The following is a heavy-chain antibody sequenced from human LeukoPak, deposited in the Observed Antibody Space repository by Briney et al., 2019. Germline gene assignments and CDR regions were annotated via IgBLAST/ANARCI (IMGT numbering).Heavy chain of an antibody. J-gene: IGHJ4*02. Sequence: RTGGSLRLSYAASGFTFSTYTMKWARQAPGKGLEWVSYISSSSSTIYYADSVKGRFTISRDNAKNSLYLQMNSLRAEDTAVYYCARSYCSSTSCFLPNDYWGQGTLVTVSS. D-gene: IGHD2-2*01. CDR3: ARSYCSSTSCFLPNDY. CDR2: ISSSSSTI. V-gene: IGHV3-48*01. CDR1: GFTFSTYT.